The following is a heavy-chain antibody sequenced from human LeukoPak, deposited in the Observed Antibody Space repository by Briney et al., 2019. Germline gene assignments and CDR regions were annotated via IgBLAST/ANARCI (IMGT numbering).Heavy chain of an antibody. CDR2: INHSGST. V-gene: IGHV4-34*01. CDR1: GGSFSGYY. Sequence: SETLSLTCAVYGGSFSGYYWSWIRQPPGKGLEWIGEINHSGSTNYNPSLKSRVTISVNTSKNQFSLKLSSVTAADTAVYYCARGGGLRYFDWLLYGFDPWGQGTLVTASS. J-gene: IGHJ5*02. D-gene: IGHD3-9*01. CDR3: ARGGGLRYFDWLLYGFDP.